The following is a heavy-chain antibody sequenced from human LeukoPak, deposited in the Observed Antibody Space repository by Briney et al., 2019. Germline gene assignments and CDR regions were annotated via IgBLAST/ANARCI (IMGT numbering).Heavy chain of an antibody. Sequence: PSETLSLTCTVPGGSISSYYWSWIRQPAGKGLEWIGRIDTSGNTNYKPSLKSRVTISVDTSKNKFSLKLSSVTAADTAVYYCARVGYYYYYMDVWGKGTTVTVSS. V-gene: IGHV4-4*07. CDR2: IDTSGNT. CDR1: GGSISSYY. CDR3: ARVGYYYYYMDV. J-gene: IGHJ6*03.